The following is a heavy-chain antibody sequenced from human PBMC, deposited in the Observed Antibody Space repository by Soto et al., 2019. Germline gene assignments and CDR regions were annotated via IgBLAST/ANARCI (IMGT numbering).Heavy chain of an antibody. Sequence: QAQLQESGPGLVRPSGTLSLTCTVSRFSVTNNKYWNWVRQSPGKALEWIGEIYHSGATYYNPSLRRRASIPIGKSKNQISLNLTSVTAAGTAVYYCARDSRYCTDGGYSIMRDAFDVWGQGTLVTVSS. J-gene: IGHJ3*01. CDR1: RFSVTNNKY. CDR2: IYHSGAT. V-gene: IGHV4-4*02. CDR3: ARDSRYCTDGGYSIMRDAFDV. D-gene: IGHD2-8*01.